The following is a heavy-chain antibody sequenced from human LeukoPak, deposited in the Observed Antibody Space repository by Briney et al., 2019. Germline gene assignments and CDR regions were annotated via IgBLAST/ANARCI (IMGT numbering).Heavy chain of an antibody. V-gene: IGHV1-69-2*01. CDR3: ATVASSFYYFDY. J-gene: IGHJ4*02. Sequence: ASVKVSCKVSGYTFTDYYMHWVQQAPGKGLEWMGLVDPEDGETIYAEKFQGGVTITADTSTDTAYMELSSLRSEDTAVYYCATVASSFYYFDYWGQGTLVTVSS. D-gene: IGHD6-6*01. CDR1: GYTFTDYY. CDR2: VDPEDGET.